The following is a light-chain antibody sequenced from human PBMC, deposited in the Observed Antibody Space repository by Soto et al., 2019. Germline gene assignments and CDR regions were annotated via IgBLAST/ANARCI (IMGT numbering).Light chain of an antibody. CDR1: QIVSSSY. J-gene: IGKJ1*01. CDR2: GTS. CDR3: QQYGSSSWT. V-gene: IGKV3-20*01. Sequence: EILLTQSPGTMSLAPGERATLSCRASQIVSSSYLAWYQQKPGQAPRLLIYGTSSSATAIPYRFSGSGSGTDFTLTISRLEPEDFAVYYCQQYGSSSWTFGQGTKVEIK.